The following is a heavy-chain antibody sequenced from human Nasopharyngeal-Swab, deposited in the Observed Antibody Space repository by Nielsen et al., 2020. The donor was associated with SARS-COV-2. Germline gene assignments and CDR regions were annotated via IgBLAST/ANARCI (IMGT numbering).Heavy chain of an antibody. Sequence: GGSLRLSCSAPGFTFSSYGMHWVRQAPGKGLEWVAFIRCDGSNRYYTDPVKGRFTISRDNSKNTLSLQMNSLRAEDTAVYYCAKEITIFGVGPDAFDIWGQGTMVTVSS. CDR3: AKEITIFGVGPDAFDI. J-gene: IGHJ3*02. D-gene: IGHD3-3*01. CDR2: IRCDGSNR. CDR1: GFTFSSYG. V-gene: IGHV3-30*02.